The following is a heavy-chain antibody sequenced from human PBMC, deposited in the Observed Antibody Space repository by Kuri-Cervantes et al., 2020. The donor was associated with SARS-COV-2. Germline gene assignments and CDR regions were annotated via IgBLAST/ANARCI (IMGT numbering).Heavy chain of an antibody. CDR2: ISSSSSYI. CDR1: GLTFSSYS. J-gene: IGHJ5*02. V-gene: IGHV3-21*01. Sequence: GGSLRLSCAASGLTFSSYSMNWVRQAPGKGLEWASSISSSSSYIYYADSVKGRFTISRDNAKNSLYLQMNSLRAEDTAVYYCARDERYCSGGSCYSEAGNWFDPWGQGTLVTVSS. CDR3: ARDERYCSGGSCYSEAGNWFDP. D-gene: IGHD2-15*01.